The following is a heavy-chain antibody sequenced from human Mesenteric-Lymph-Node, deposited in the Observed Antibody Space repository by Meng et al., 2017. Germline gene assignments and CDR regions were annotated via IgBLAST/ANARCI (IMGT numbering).Heavy chain of an antibody. Sequence: GESLKISCAASGFTFSSYAMHWVRQAPGKGLEYVSAISSNGGSTYYANSVKGRFTISRDNSKNTLYLQMNSLRAEDTAVYYCARTLNWNYHYFDYWGQGTLVTVSS. CDR2: ISSNGGST. J-gene: IGHJ4*02. CDR1: GFTFSSYA. D-gene: IGHD1-7*01. CDR3: ARTLNWNYHYFDY. V-gene: IGHV3-64*01.